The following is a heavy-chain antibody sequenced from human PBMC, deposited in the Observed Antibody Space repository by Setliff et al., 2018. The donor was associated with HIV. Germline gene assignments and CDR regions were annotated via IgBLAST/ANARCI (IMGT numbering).Heavy chain of an antibody. CDR3: TLSLRAPAFDI. CDR1: GFTFSNAW. Sequence: GSLRLSCAASGFTFSNAWMSWVRQAPGKGLEWVGRIKSKTDGGTTDYAAPVKGRFTISRDDSKNTLYLQMNSLKTEDTSVYYCTLSLRAPAFDIWGQGTMVTVS. J-gene: IGHJ3*02. D-gene: IGHD3-16*02. V-gene: IGHV3-15*01. CDR2: IKSKTDGGTT.